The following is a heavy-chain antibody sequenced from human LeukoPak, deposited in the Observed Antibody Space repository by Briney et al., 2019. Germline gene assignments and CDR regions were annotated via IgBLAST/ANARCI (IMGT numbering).Heavy chain of an antibody. CDR3: AREGDYDSGGYSTFDY. V-gene: IGHV4-59*01. CDR2: ISYTGST. J-gene: IGHJ4*02. CDR1: GGSISGYY. D-gene: IGHD3-22*01. Sequence: SETLSLTCTVSGGSISGYYWSWIRQPPGKGLEWIGYISYTGSTKYNPSLESRVTISVDTSKKQFALNLSSVPAADTAVYYCAREGDYDSGGYSTFDYWGQGTLVTVSS.